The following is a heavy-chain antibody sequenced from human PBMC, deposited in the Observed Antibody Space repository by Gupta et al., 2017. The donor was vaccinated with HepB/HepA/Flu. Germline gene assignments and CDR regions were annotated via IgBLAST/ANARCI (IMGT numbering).Heavy chain of an antibody. CDR3: ARDLGLVGPGVELDS. CDR1: GVSVSSSY. D-gene: IGHD1-26*01. V-gene: IGHV4-59*02. J-gene: IGHJ4*02. Sequence: QVQLQESGPGLVKPSETLSLTCTVSGVSVSSSYWSWIRQPPGEGLEWIGYIFYSGSTKYNPSLKSRVTISVDTSKNQFSLKMNSVTAADTAVYYCARDLGLVGPGVELDSWGQGTLVTVSS. CDR2: IFYSGST.